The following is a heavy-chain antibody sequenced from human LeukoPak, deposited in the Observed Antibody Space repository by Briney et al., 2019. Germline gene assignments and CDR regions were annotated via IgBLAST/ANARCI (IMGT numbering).Heavy chain of an antibody. CDR3: ARGRSTWHLDY. D-gene: IGHD1-26*01. CDR1: GFTFSSYS. V-gene: IGHV3-48*01. J-gene: IGHJ4*02. Sequence: GGSLRLSCAASGFTFSSYSMNWVRQAPGKGLEWVSCISSSSSTIYYADSVKGRFTISRDNAKNSLYLQMNSLRAEDTAVYYCARGRSTWHLDYWGQGTLVTVSS. CDR2: ISSSSSTI.